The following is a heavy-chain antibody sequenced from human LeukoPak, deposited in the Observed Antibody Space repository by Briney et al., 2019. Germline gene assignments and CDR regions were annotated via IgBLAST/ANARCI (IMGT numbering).Heavy chain of an antibody. CDR3: ASMNGHAFDI. Sequence: PGGSLRLSCAASGFTLSSYWMHWVRQAPGKGLVWVSGINSDGGSTGYADSVKGRFIITRDNAKNMLYLQMNSLRAEDTAVYYCASMNGHAFDIWGQGTRVTVSS. CDR1: GFTLSSYW. D-gene: IGHD2-8*01. CDR2: INSDGGST. V-gene: IGHV3-74*01. J-gene: IGHJ3*02.